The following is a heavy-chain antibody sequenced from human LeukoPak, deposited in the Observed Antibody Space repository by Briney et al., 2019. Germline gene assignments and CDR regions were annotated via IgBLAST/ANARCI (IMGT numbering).Heavy chain of an antibody. V-gene: IGHV3-48*01. CDR2: ISTSSSTI. CDR1: GFTFSSYS. J-gene: IGHJ4*02. CDR3: ARDVYSYDSY. Sequence: PGGSLRLSCAASGFTFSSYSMNWVRQAPGKGLDWVSYISTSSSTIYYADSVKGRFTISRDNAKNSLYLQMNSLRAEDTAVYYCARDVYSYDSYWGQGTLVTVSS. D-gene: IGHD5-18*01.